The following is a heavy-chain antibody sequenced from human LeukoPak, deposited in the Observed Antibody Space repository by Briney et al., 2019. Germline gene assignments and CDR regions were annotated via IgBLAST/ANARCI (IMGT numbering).Heavy chain of an antibody. CDR1: GYTFTSYY. D-gene: IGHD3-22*01. CDR2: ITPSRADT. Sequence: ASVKVSCKASGYTFTSYYIHWVRQAPGQGLEWMGIITPSRADTNYAQKFQGRVTITRDTSTSTVYMELSALRSEDTAVYYCASTNYYDSSGPYNDYWGQGTLVTVSS. J-gene: IGHJ4*02. V-gene: IGHV1-46*01. CDR3: ASTNYYDSSGPYNDY.